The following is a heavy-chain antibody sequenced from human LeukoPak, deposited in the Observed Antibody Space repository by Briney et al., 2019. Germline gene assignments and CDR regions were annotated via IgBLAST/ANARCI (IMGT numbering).Heavy chain of an antibody. CDR2: IGTAGDT. CDR1: GFTFSSYD. Sequence: PGGSLRLSRAASGFTFSSYDMHWVRQATGKGLEWVSAIGTAGDTYYPGSVKGRFTISRGNAKNSLYLQMNSLRAGDTAVYYCARGTSSGWFSDAFDIWGQGTMVTVSS. CDR3: ARGTSSGWFSDAFDI. V-gene: IGHV3-13*01. J-gene: IGHJ3*02. D-gene: IGHD6-19*01.